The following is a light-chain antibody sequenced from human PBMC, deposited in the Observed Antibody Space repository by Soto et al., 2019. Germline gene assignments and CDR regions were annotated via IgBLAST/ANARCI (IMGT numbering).Light chain of an antibody. CDR1: QSITNR. J-gene: IGKJ1*01. CDR3: QHYGGMWT. V-gene: IGKV1-5*01. Sequence: TLSASVGDRVAITCRASQSITNRLAWYQLKPGKAPKVLIYDALNLESGVPSRFSGSGYGREFTLTIRSLQPDDFATYCCQHYGGMWTFGQGTKVDIK. CDR2: DAL.